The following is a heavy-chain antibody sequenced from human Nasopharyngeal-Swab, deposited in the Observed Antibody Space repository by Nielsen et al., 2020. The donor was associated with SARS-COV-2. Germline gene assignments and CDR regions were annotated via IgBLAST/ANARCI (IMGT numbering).Heavy chain of an antibody. D-gene: IGHD6-19*01. CDR2: INHSGST. CDR3: ARGSRSGINNYSSGWYFFDY. Sequence: WIRQPPGKGLEWIGEINHSGSTNYNPSLKSRVTISVDTSNNQFSLKLSSVTAADTAVYYCARGSRSGINNYSSGWYFFDYWGQGALVTSPQ. J-gene: IGHJ4*02. V-gene: IGHV4-34*01.